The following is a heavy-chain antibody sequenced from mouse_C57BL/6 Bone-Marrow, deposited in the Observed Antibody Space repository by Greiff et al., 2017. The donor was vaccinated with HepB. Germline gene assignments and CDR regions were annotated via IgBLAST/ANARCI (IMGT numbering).Heavy chain of an antibody. J-gene: IGHJ3*01. CDR2: IRNKANGYTT. CDR3: ARSFYDGYYPWFAY. D-gene: IGHD2-3*01. CDR1: GFTFTDYY. V-gene: IGHV7-3*01. Sequence: EVKLVESGGGLVQPGGSLSLSCAASGFTFTDYYMSWVRQPPGKALEWLGFIRNKANGYTTEYSASVKGRFTISRDNSQSILYLQMNALRAEDSATYYCARSFYDGYYPWFAYWGQGTLVTVSA.